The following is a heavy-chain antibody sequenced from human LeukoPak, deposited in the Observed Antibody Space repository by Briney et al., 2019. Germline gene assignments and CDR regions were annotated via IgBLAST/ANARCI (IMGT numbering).Heavy chain of an antibody. Sequence: GRSLRLSCAATEFTVSRSYMTWVRQAPGKGLEWVSVLRSGGTIEYADTVKGRFTISRDISKNTVYLQMNNLRSEDTAVYFCAREGEKADGYNHGLDRWGQGTLVTVSS. CDR3: AREGEKADGYNHGLDR. CDR2: LRSGGTI. CDR1: EFTVSRSY. J-gene: IGHJ4*02. D-gene: IGHD5-24*01. V-gene: IGHV3-53*01.